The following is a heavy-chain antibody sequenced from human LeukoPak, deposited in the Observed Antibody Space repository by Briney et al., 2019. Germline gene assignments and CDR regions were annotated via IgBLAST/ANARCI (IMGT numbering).Heavy chain of an antibody. D-gene: IGHD3-3*01. CDR1: GGSISSGGYY. Sequence: SETLSLTCTVSGGSISSGGYYWSWIRQHPGKSLEWIGYIYYSGSTYYNPSLKSRVTISVDTSKNQFSLKLSSVTAADTAVYYCARDSYDFWSGYYYYGMDVWGQGTTVTVSS. CDR2: IYYSGST. CDR3: ARDSYDFWSGYYYYGMDV. V-gene: IGHV4-31*03. J-gene: IGHJ6*02.